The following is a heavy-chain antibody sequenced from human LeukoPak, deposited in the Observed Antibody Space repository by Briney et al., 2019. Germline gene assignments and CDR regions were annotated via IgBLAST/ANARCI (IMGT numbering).Heavy chain of an antibody. V-gene: IGHV4-39*01. CDR3: ARDHGDFVQHD. CDR1: GDSISSGNFY. CDR2: IYYNGIT. J-gene: IGHJ4*02. Sequence: SETLSLTCTVSGDSISSGNFYWGWIRQPPGTELQWIGSIYYNGITHYNPSLESRVTISADTSTNEFSLKLRFVSAADTAMYYCARDHGDFVQHDWGQGTLVTVSS. D-gene: IGHD4-17*01.